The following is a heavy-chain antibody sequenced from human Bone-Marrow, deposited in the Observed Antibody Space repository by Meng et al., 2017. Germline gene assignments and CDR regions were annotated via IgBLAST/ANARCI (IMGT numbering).Heavy chain of an antibody. D-gene: IGHD6-6*01. J-gene: IGHJ4*02. CDR2: INHSGST. V-gene: IGHV4-34*01. CDR3: ARGLRAARPLLFGY. Sequence: QVELQQWGAGLLKPSGTLSLTCAVYGGSFSGYYWSWIRQPPGKGLEWIGEINHSGSTNYNPSLKSRVTISVDTSKNQFSLKLSSVTAADTAVYYCARGLRAARPLLFGYWGQGTLVTVSS. CDR1: GGSFSGYY.